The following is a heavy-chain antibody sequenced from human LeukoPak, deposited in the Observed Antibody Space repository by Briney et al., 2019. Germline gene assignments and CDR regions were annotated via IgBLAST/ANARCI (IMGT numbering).Heavy chain of an antibody. V-gene: IGHV4-4*02. Sequence: SGTLSLTCAVSGGSISSSDWWSWVRQPPGRGLEWIGYIWRNDHTNYNPSLKSRVTMSLDKSKNQFSLKLSSVTAADTAVYYCARDPHCSTTNCPFDFWGQGTLVIVSS. CDR3: ARDPHCSTTNCPFDF. J-gene: IGHJ4*02. CDR1: GGSISSSDW. D-gene: IGHD2-2*01. CDR2: IWRNDHT.